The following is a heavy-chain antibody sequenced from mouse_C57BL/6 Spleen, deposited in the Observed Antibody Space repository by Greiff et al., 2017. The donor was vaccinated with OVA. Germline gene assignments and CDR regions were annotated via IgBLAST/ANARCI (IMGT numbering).Heavy chain of an antibody. Sequence: VQLKQPGAELVKPGASVKLSCKASGYTFTSYWMHWVKQRPGQGLEWIGMIHPNCGSTNYNEKFKSKATLTVDKSSSTAYMQLSSLTSEDSAVYYCARSGSSGPYYFDYWGQGTTLTVSS. CDR2: IHPNCGST. V-gene: IGHV1-64*01. J-gene: IGHJ2*01. D-gene: IGHD3-2*02. CDR3: ARSGSSGPYYFDY. CDR1: GYTFTSYW.